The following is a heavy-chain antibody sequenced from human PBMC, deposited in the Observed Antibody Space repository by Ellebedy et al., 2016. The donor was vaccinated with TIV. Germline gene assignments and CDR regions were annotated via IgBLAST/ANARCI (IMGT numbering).Heavy chain of an antibody. J-gene: IGHJ6*02. V-gene: IGHV1-18*01. Sequence: ASVKVSCKASGYTFTSYGISWVRQAPGQGLEWMGWISAYNGNTNYAQKLQGRVTMTTDTSTSTAYMELRSLRSDDTAVYYCARYRGGQDYYDSRLASYYGMDVWGQGTTVTVSS. CDR2: ISAYNGNT. CDR1: GYTFTSYG. CDR3: ARYRGGQDYYDSRLASYYGMDV. D-gene: IGHD3-22*01.